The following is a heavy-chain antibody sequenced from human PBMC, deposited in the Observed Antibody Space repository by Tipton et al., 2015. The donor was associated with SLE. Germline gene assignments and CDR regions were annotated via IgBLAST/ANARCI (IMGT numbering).Heavy chain of an antibody. CDR1: GHSFNTYW. V-gene: IGHV5-51*01. D-gene: IGHD6-6*01. CDR3: VRHGGHTRSSLVAY. CDR2: IYPDDSDT. J-gene: IGHJ4*02. Sequence: VQLVQSGAEVKKPGESLKISCKDSGHSFNTYWIGWVRQMPGKGLEWIGIIYPDDSDTRYSPSFEGQVTMSADKSISTAYLHWSSLKASDTATYYYVRHGGHTRSSLVAYWGQGTLVTVSS.